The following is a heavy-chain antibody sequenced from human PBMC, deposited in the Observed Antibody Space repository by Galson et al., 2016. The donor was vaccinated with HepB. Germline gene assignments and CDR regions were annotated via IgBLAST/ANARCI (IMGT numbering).Heavy chain of an antibody. CDR3: ARDGLGAFDL. CDR1: GFTFSSYW. J-gene: IGHJ3*01. V-gene: IGHV3-74*01. CDR2: IKTDG. Sequence: SLRLSCAASGFTFSSYWMHWLRQAPGKGLVWVARIKTDGTYADSLEGRFITTRDNAKNTLYLEMNSLIAEDTAVYFCARDGLGAFDLWCQGTMVTVSS. D-gene: IGHD3-16*01.